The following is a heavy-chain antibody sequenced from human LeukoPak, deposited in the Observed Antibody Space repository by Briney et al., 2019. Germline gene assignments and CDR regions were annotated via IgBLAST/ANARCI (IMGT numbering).Heavy chain of an antibody. V-gene: IGHV4-38-2*02. J-gene: IGHJ4*02. CDR1: GYSISSGKY. Sequence: PSETLSLTCTVSGYSISSGKYWAWIRQTPGKGLEWIGSIYQSGSTYYTSSLMSRVTMSVDTSKNQFSLNLTSVTAADTAVYFCARGPGISGDHIYPDYWGQGTLVTVSS. CDR3: ARGPGISGDHIYPDY. D-gene: IGHD2-21*01. CDR2: IYQSGST.